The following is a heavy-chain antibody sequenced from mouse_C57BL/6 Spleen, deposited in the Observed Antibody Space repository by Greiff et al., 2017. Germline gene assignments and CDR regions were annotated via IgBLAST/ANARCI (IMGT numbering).Heavy chain of an antibody. Sequence: QVQLQQSGPELVKPGASVKISCKASGYSFTSSYIHWVKQRPGQGLEWIGWIYPGSGNTKYNEKFKGKATLTADTSSSTAYMQLSSLTSEDSAVYYCARDGKRGFDYWGQGTTLTVSS. CDR3: ARDGKRGFDY. V-gene: IGHV1-66*01. CDR2: IYPGSGNT. CDR1: GYSFTSSY. J-gene: IGHJ2*01.